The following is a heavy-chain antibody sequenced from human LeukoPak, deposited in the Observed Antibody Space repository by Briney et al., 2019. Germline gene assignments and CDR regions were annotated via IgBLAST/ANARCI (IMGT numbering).Heavy chain of an antibody. CDR3: ARHVAAYCGGDCYAGWFDP. Sequence: SESLSLTCTVSGGSISSSSYYWGWIRQPPRKGLEWIASIYYSGSTYYNPSLKSRVTISVDTSKNQFSLKLSSVTAADTAVYYCARHVAAYCGGDCYAGWFDPWGQGTLVTVSS. CDR1: GGSISSSSYY. J-gene: IGHJ5*02. D-gene: IGHD2-21*02. CDR2: IYYSGST. V-gene: IGHV4-39*01.